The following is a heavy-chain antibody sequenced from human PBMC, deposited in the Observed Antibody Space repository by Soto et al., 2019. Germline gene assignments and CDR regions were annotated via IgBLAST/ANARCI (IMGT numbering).Heavy chain of an antibody. CDR3: AGKYYDFWSGYYTGNDY. Sequence: SETMSLTCAVYGGSFCGYYWSWIRQPPGKGLEWIGEINHSGSTNYNPSLKSRVTISVDTSKNQFSLKLSSVTAADTAVYYCAGKYYDFWSGYYTGNDYWGQGTLVTVSS. CDR2: INHSGST. CDR1: GGSFCGYY. V-gene: IGHV4-34*01. D-gene: IGHD3-3*01. J-gene: IGHJ4*02.